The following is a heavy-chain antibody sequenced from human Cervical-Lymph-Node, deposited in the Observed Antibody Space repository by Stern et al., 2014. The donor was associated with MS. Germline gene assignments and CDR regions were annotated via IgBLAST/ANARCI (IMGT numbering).Heavy chain of an antibody. CDR1: GFNFSDYY. CDR2: ISSSGTTI. J-gene: IGHJ4*02. D-gene: IGHD5-24*01. Sequence: QVQLVEPGGALVKPGGSLRLSCAVSGFNFSDYYMTWIRQAPGKGLEWVSYISSSGTTIFYADSVKGRFIISRDNAKKSLYLQMNNLRAEDAAVYYCVKGGRWLQSAALDSWGQGTLVPVSS. V-gene: IGHV3-11*01. CDR3: VKGGRWLQSAALDS.